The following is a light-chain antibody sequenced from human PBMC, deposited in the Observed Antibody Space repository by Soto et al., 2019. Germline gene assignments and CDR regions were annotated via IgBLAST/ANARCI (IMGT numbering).Light chain of an antibody. J-gene: IGLJ3*02. CDR2: TDN. V-gene: IGLV1-44*01. CDR3: AAWDDSLSGWV. CDR1: SSNIGSNT. Sequence: QAVVTQPPSASGTPGQRVAISCSGSSSNIGSNTVNWYQQLPGTAPKLLIYTDNRRPSGVPDRFSGSKSGTSASLAISGLQSEDEADYHCAAWDDSLSGWVFGGGTKLTVL.